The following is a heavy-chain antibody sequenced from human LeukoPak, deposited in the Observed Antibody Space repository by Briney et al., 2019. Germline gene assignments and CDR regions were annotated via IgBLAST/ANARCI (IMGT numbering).Heavy chain of an antibody. J-gene: IGHJ4*02. Sequence: SETLSLTCAVYGGSFSGYYWSWIRQPPGKGLEWIGEINHSGSTNYNPSLKSRVTISVDTSKNQFSLKLSSVTAADTAVYYCARVDCSSTSCYSFDYWGQGTLVTVSS. CDR2: INHSGST. CDR3: ARVDCSSTSCYSFDY. V-gene: IGHV4-34*09. CDR1: GGSFSGYY. D-gene: IGHD2-2*01.